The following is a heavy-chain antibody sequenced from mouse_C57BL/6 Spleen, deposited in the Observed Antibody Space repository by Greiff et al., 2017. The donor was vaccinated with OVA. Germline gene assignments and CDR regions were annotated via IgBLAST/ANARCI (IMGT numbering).Heavy chain of an antibody. Sequence: EVQRVESGGGLVKPGGSLKLSCAASGFTFSDYGMHWVRQAPEKGLEWVAYISSGSSTIYYADTVKGRFTISRDNATNTLFLQMTSLRSEDTAMYYCARKVDCYGSSPVYYAMDYWGKGTSVTVSS. J-gene: IGHJ4*01. CDR2: ISSGSSTI. V-gene: IGHV5-17*01. D-gene: IGHD1-1*01. CDR3: ARKVDCYGSSPVYYAMDY. CDR1: GFTFSDYG.